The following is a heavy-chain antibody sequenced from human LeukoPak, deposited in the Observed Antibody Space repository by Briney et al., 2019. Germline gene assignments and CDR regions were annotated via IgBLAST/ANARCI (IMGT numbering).Heavy chain of an antibody. V-gene: IGHV3-30*02. CDR2: IRYDGSDE. CDR1: GFTFSFYG. CDR3: AKPALRGFGEGRPDAFDI. D-gene: IGHD3-10*01. J-gene: IGHJ3*02. Sequence: GGSLRLSCAGSGFTFSFYGMHWVRQAPGKGLEWVAFIRYDGSDEYYADSVKGRFTISRDNPKNTLYLQMNSLRAEDTAVYYCAKPALRGFGEGRPDAFDIWGQGTMVTVSS.